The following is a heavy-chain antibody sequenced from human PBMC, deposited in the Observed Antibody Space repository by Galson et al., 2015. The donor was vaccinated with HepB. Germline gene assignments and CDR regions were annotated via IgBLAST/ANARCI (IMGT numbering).Heavy chain of an antibody. CDR3: AAVGGMTFSPLDH. Sequence: SLRLSCAASALTVKNYVIHWVRQAPGKGLGCVATISHDANRTSSADAVKGRLAFSRDNSKNTVHLQMNSLRIEDTALYYCAAVGGMTFSPLDHRGQGTLVIVAS. J-gene: IGHJ4*02. CDR2: ISHDANRT. V-gene: IGHV3-30*09. CDR1: ALTVKNYV. D-gene: IGHD3-10*01.